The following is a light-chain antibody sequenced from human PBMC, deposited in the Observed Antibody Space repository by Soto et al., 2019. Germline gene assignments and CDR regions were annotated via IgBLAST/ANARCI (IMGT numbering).Light chain of an antibody. CDR1: SSDFGSYNL. V-gene: IGLV2-23*01. CDR3: CSYAGSSTYV. CDR2: EDS. Sequence: QSALTQPASVSGSPGQSITISCTGTSSDFGSYNLVSWYQQHPGKAPKLMIHEDSKRPSGVSNRFSGSKSGNTASLTISGLQAEDDADYYCCSYAGSSTYVFGTGTKLTVL. J-gene: IGLJ1*01.